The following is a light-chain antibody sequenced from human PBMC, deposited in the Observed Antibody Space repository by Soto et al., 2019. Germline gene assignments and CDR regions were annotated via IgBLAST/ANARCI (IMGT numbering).Light chain of an antibody. V-gene: IGKV1-39*01. CDR3: QQSDSTPPT. Sequence: DIQMTQSPSSLSASVGDRVTITCRASQSIGTYLNWYHQTPGKAPKLLISAASTLQSGVPSRFSGSGSGTDFTLTISSLQPEDFATYYCQQSDSTPPTFGQGTKVEIK. CDR1: QSIGTY. CDR2: AAS. J-gene: IGKJ1*01.